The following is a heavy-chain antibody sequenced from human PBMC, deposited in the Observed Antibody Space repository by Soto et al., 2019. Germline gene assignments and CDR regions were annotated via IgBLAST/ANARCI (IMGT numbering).Heavy chain of an antibody. CDR2: IYYSGST. J-gene: IGHJ5*02. CDR1: GGSISSYY. CDR3: ARTLVEMATIKGSHNWFDP. V-gene: IGHV4-59*01. D-gene: IGHD5-12*01. Sequence: PSETLSLTCTVSGGSISSYYWSWIRQPPGKGLEWIGYIYYSGSTNYNPSLKSRVTISVDTSKNQFSLKLSSVTAADTAAYYCARTLVEMATIKGSHNWFDPWGQGTLVTVSS.